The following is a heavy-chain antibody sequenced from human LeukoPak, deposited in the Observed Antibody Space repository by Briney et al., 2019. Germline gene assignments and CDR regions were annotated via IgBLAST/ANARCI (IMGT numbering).Heavy chain of an antibody. CDR1: GYTFTGYY. D-gene: IGHD1-26*01. J-gene: IGHJ6*02. CDR3: ARDVGGNTGTNYYYGMDV. CDR2: INPNSGAT. Sequence: PGASVKVSCKASGYTFTGYYMHWVRQAPGQGLEWMGWINPNSGATNYAQKFQGRVTMTRDTSISTAYMELSRLRSDDTAVYYCARDVGGNTGTNYYYGMDVWGQGTTVTVSS. V-gene: IGHV1-2*02.